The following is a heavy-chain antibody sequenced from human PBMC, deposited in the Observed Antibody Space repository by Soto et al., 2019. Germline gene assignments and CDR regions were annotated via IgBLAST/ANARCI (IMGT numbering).Heavy chain of an antibody. D-gene: IGHD6-6*01. V-gene: IGHV1-69*01. Sequence: QVQLVQSGAEVKKPGSSVKVSCKASGGTFSSYAISWVRQAPGQGLEWMGGIIPIFGTANYAQKFQGRVKITADEPTSTAYMELSSLRSEDTAVFYLARAPRPGIAARQVPGTTGNGMDVWGQGTTVTVSS. CDR2: IIPIFGTA. J-gene: IGHJ6*02. CDR3: ARAPRPGIAARQVPGTTGNGMDV. CDR1: GGTFSSYA.